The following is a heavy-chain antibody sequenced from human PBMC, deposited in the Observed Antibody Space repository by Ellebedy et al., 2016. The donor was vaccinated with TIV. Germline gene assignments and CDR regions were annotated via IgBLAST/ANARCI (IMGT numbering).Heavy chain of an antibody. CDR1: GGTFSSYA. CDR2: IIPIFGTA. J-gene: IGHJ4*02. D-gene: IGHD2-21*01. CDR3: AREAGEVINDYYFDY. Sequence: AASVKVSCKASGGTFSSYAISWVRQAPGQGLEWMGGIIPIFGTANYAQKFQGRVTITADESTSTAYMELSSLRSEDTAVYYCAREAGEVINDYYFDYWGQGTLVTVSS. V-gene: IGHV1-69*13.